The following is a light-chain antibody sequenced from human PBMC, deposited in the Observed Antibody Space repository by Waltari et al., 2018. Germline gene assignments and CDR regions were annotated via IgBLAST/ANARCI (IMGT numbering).Light chain of an antibody. J-gene: IGKJ5*01. CDR2: EAS. CDR3: QQYNRWPPIT. Sequence: EVVMTQSPATLSLFPGERPTLSCRARQSIASNLAWYQQKPAQAPRLLIYEASTRATGISARFRGSGSGAEFTLTISSLQSEDSAVYYCQQYNRWPPITFGQGTRLEIK. CDR1: QSIASN. V-gene: IGKV3-15*01.